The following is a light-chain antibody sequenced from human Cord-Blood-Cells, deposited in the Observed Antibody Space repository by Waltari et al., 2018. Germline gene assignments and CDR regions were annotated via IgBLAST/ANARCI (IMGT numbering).Light chain of an antibody. CDR1: TLGDKY. V-gene: IGLV3-1*01. Sequence: SYELTQPPSVSVSPGQTASITCSGATLGDKYACWYQQKPGQSPLLVIYQDSKRPSGIPERFSGSNSGNTATLTISGTQAMDEADYYCLAWDSSTYVFGTGTKVTVL. CDR2: QDS. J-gene: IGLJ1*01. CDR3: LAWDSSTYV.